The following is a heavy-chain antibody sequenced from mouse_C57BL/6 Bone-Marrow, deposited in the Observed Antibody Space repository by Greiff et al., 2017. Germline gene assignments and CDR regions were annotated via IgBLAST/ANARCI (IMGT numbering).Heavy chain of an antibody. J-gene: IGHJ1*03. CDR3: AMQDYYGSSPWYFDV. D-gene: IGHD1-1*01. CDR1: GYTFTSYW. Sequence: QVQLQQPGTELVKPGASVKLSCKASGYTFTSYWMHWVKQRPGQGLEWIGNINPSNGGTNYNEKFKSKDTLTVDESSSTAYMQLSSLTSEDSAVYYCAMQDYYGSSPWYFDVWGTGTTVTVSS. V-gene: IGHV1-53*01. CDR2: INPSNGGT.